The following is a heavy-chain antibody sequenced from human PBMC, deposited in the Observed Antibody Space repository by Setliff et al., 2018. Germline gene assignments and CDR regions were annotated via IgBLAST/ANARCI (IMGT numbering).Heavy chain of an antibody. V-gene: IGHV4-39*02. CDR2: MYSSGTT. J-gene: IGHJ4*02. CDR1: STSNYF. D-gene: IGHD2-21*01. Sequence: STSNYFWGWVRQPPGRGLEWIGSMYSSGTTNYNPSLKSRVTMSVDMSKSLLSLKLSSVTTTDTAVYYCAGLFRDGWNYFDSWGQGTLVTVSS. CDR3: AGLFRDGWNYFDS.